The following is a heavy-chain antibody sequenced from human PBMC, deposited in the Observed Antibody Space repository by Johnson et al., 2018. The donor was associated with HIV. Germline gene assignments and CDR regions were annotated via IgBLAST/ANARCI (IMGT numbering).Heavy chain of an antibody. J-gene: IGHJ3*02. CDR3: ACLAHDAFDI. CDR2: ISYDGSNK. V-gene: IGHV3-30-3*01. Sequence: VQLVESGGGVVQPGRSLRLSCAASGFTFSSYAMHWVRQAPGKGLEWVAVISYDGSNKYYADSVKGRFTISRDNSKNTLYLQMNSLRAEDTAVYYCACLAHDAFDIWGQGTMVTVSS. D-gene: IGHD3-16*01. CDR1: GFTFSSYA.